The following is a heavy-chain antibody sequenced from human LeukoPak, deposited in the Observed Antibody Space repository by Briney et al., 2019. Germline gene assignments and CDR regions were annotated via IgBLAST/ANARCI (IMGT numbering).Heavy chain of an antibody. J-gene: IGHJ6*03. CDR3: ARGCGYPQRYYYYYYYMDV. Sequence: YPSETLSLTCAASGYSISSGYYCGWIRQPPGKGLEWIGSIYHSGSTYYSPSLKSRVTISVDTSKNQFSLKLSSVTTADTAVYYCARGCGYPQRYYYYYYYMDVWGKGTTVTVSS. D-gene: IGHD5-12*01. CDR1: GYSISSGYY. CDR2: IYHSGST. V-gene: IGHV4-38-2*01.